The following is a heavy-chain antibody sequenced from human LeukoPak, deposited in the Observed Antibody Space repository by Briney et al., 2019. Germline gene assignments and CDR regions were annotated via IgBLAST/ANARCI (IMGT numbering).Heavy chain of an antibody. D-gene: IGHD6-19*01. CDR3: AKVGAVADTQGMGYFDY. CDR2: VYSTGST. V-gene: IGHV4-59*01. CDR1: GGSINSDF. Sequence: SETLSLTCTVAGGSINSDFWSWIRQPPGKGLEWIGYVYSTGSTNYNPSPSSRVSISIDTSKNQFSLKLTSVTAADTAVYYCAKVGAVADTQGMGYFDYWGQGTLVTVSS. J-gene: IGHJ4*02.